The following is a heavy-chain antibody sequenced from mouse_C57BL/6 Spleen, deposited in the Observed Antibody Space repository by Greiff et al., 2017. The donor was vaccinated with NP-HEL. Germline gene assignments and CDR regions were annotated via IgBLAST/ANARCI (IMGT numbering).Heavy chain of an antibody. Sequence: QVQLQQSGPELVKPGASVKISCKASGYAFSSSWMNWVKQRPGKGLEWIGRIYPGDGDTNYNGKFKGKATLTADKSSSTAYMQLSSLTSEDSAVYFCARGEDYDGEFAYWGQGTLVTVSA. CDR2: IYPGDGDT. D-gene: IGHD2-4*01. J-gene: IGHJ3*01. CDR1: GYAFSSSW. V-gene: IGHV1-82*01. CDR3: ARGEDYDGEFAY.